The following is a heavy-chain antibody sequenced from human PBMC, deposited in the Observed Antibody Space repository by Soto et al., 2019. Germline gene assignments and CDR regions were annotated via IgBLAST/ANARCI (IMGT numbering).Heavy chain of an antibody. CDR1: GFSFSNYA. CDR2: IRGGGGGT. D-gene: IGHD3-16*01. V-gene: IGHV3-23*01. CDR3: AKDSISERGTFNFDS. J-gene: IGHJ4*02. Sequence: EVQLLESGGGLVQPGGSLRLSCAASGFSFSNYAMNWVRQAPGKGLEWVSGIRGGGGGTYYADSVKGWFIISRDNSKNTVYLQMNSVRAEDTAFYYCAKDSISERGTFNFDSWGQGTLVTVSS.